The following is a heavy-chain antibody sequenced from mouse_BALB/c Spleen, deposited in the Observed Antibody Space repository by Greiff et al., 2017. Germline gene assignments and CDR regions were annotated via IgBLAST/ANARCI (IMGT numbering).Heavy chain of an antibody. J-gene: IGHJ3*01. D-gene: IGHD1-1*01. CDR2: INPNNGGT. V-gene: IGHV1-18*01. CDR3: AREAYYYGRGFAY. Sequence: VHVKQSGPELVKPGASVKIPCKASGYTFTDYNMDWVKQSHGKSLEWIGDINPNNGGTIYNQKFKGKATLTVDKSSSTAYMELRSLTSEDTAVYYCAREAYYYGRGFAYWGQRTLVTVSA. CDR1: GYTFTDYN.